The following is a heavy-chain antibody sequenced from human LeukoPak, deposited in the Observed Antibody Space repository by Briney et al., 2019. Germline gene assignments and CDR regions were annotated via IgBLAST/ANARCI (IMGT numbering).Heavy chain of an antibody. V-gene: IGHV4-59*01. CDR1: GGSISSYY. Sequence: SETLFPTWTVSGGSISSYYWSWIRQPPRKGLGWIGYIHYSGSTNYNPSLKSRVTISVDTSKNPSSLKLSSVNAADTAVYYCARDRRDAFNIWGQGTMVTVPS. CDR3: ARDRRDAFNI. CDR2: IHYSGST. J-gene: IGHJ3*02.